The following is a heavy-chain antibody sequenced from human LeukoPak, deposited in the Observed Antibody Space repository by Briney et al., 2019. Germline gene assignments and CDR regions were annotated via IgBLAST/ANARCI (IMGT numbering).Heavy chain of an antibody. V-gene: IGHV4-4*07. CDR1: GGSISSYY. J-gene: IGHJ5*02. D-gene: IGHD2-21*01. Sequence: SETLSLTCTVSGGSISSYYWSWIRQPAGKGLEWIGRIYTSGSSNYNPSLKSRITISIDTSKNQFSLKLRSMTAADTAVYYCARDIPDDDTNSNWFDPWGQGTLVTVSS. CDR3: ARDIPDDDTNSNWFDP. CDR2: IYTSGSS.